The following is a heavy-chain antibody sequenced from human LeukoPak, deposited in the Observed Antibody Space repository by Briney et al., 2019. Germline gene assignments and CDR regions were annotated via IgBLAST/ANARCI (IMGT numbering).Heavy chain of an antibody. V-gene: IGHV3-23*01. D-gene: IGHD6-19*01. CDR1: GFTFSSYA. CDR2: ISGSGGST. Sequence: GGSLRLSCAASGFTFSSYAMSWVRQAPGKGLEWVSAISGSGGSTYYADSVKGRFTISRDNSKNTLYLQMSSLRAEDTAVYYCAKVEDSSGWYAHYYYYGMDVWGQGTTVTVSS. CDR3: AKVEDSSGWYAHYYYYGMDV. J-gene: IGHJ6*02.